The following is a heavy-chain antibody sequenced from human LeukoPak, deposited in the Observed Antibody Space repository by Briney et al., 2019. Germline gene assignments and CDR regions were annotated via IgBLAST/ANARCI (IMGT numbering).Heavy chain of an antibody. D-gene: IGHD3-22*01. Sequence: GGSLRLSCAASGFTVSSNYMSWVRQAPGKGLEWVSVIYSGGSTYYADSVKGRFTISRDNSKNTLYLQMNSLRAEDTAVYYCARSGDYDKGRDYYGMDVWGQGTTVTVSS. V-gene: IGHV3-53*01. CDR2: IYSGGST. CDR3: ARSGDYDKGRDYYGMDV. J-gene: IGHJ6*02. CDR1: GFTVSSNY.